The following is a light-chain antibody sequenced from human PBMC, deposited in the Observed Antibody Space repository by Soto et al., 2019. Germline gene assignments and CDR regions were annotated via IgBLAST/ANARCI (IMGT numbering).Light chain of an antibody. J-gene: IGLJ1*01. V-gene: IGLV2-14*03. Sequence: QSALTQPASVSGSPGQSITISCTGTSNDVGGYNYVSWYQQHPDTAPKLIIYDVRYRPSGVSNRFSGSKSGNTASLTISGLQAEDEADYYCSAYTSSSTPYVFGSGIKVTVL. CDR3: SAYTSSSTPYV. CDR1: SNDVGGYNY. CDR2: DVR.